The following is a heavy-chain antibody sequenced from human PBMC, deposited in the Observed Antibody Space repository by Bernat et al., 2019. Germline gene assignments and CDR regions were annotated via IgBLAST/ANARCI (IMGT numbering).Heavy chain of an antibody. CDR3: ASVGSGGSC. V-gene: IGHV1-69*04. Sequence: AWGGAGGSWAGGGVGGAPGGGVGWMGRIIPILGIANYAQKFQGRVTITADKSTSTAYMELSSLRSEDTAVYYCASVGSGGSCWGQGTLVTVSS. D-gene: IGHD2-15*01. CDR1: GGAGGSWA. CDR2: IIPILGIA. J-gene: IGHJ4*02.